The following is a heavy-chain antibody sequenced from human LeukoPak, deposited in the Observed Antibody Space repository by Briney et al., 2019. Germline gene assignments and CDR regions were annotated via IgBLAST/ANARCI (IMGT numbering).Heavy chain of an antibody. D-gene: IGHD5-18*01. Sequence: GGSLRLSCAASGFTFSSYSMNWVRQAPGKGLEWVSSITSSSSYIYYADSVKGRFTISRDNAKHSLYLQMNSLRAEDTAVYYCARSVVCGYSYGCSLDYWGQGTLVTVSS. CDR3: ARSVVCGYSYGCSLDY. V-gene: IGHV3-21*01. J-gene: IGHJ4*02. CDR2: ITSSSSYI. CDR1: GFTFSSYS.